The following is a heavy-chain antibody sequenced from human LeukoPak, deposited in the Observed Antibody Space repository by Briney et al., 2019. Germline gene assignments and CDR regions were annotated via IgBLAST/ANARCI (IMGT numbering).Heavy chain of an antibody. CDR1: GFTFGTYS. CDR3: ARVTGDYYYMDV. Sequence: NPGGSLRLSCTASGFTFGTYSMNWVRQAPGKGLEWVSSISSSRIYIHYADSVKGRFTISRDNAKNSLYLQMNSLRAEGTAVYYCARVTGDYYYMDVWGKGTTVTVSS. J-gene: IGHJ6*03. V-gene: IGHV3-21*01. D-gene: IGHD7-27*01. CDR2: ISSSRIYI.